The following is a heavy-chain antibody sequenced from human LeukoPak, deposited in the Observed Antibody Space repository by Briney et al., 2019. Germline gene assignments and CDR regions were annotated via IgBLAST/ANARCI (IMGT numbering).Heavy chain of an antibody. Sequence: ASVKVSCKASGYTFTGYYMHWVRQAPGQGLEWMGWINPNSGGTNYAQKFQGRVTMTRDTSISTAYMELSRLRSDDTAVYYCAKSFLYCSGGSCYRWLNYFDYWGQGTLVTVSS. D-gene: IGHD2-15*01. CDR1: GYTFTGYY. J-gene: IGHJ4*02. CDR3: AKSFLYCSGGSCYRWLNYFDY. V-gene: IGHV1-2*02. CDR2: INPNSGGT.